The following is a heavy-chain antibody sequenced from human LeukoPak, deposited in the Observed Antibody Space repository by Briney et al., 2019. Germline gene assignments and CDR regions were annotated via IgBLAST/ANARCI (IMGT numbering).Heavy chain of an antibody. D-gene: IGHD2-2*01. Sequence: WASVKVSCKASGYTFTSYYMHWVRQAPGQGLEWMGIINPSGGSTSYAQKFQGRVTMTRDMSTSTVYMELSSLRSEDTAVYYCAREIGSTSCDNEGACDAFDIWGQGTMVTVSS. V-gene: IGHV1-46*01. J-gene: IGHJ3*02. CDR1: GYTFTSYY. CDR2: INPSGGST. CDR3: AREIGSTSCDNEGACDAFDI.